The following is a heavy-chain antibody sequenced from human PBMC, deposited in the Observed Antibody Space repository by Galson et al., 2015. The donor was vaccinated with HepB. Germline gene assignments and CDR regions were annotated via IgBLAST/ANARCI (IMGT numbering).Heavy chain of an antibody. CDR3: ATGVLRFLEYMDV. CDR2: INPSGGST. Sequence: SVKVSCKASGYTFTSYYMHWVRQAPGQGLEWMGIINPSGGSTSYAQKSQGRVTMTEDTSTDTAYMELSSLRSEDTAVYYCATGVLRFLEYMDVWGKGTTVTVSS. D-gene: IGHD3-3*01. CDR1: GYTFTSYY. V-gene: IGHV1-46*01. J-gene: IGHJ6*03.